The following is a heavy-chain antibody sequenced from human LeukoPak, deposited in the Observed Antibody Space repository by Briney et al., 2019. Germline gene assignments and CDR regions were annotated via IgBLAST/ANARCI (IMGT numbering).Heavy chain of an antibody. CDR1: GFTFSSYE. Sequence: GGSLRLSCAASGFTFSSYEMNWVRQAPGKGLEWVSQISSSGGTKYYADFVKGRFTISRDNAKNSVYLQMNSLRAEDTAVYYCVPADKQWGQGTLVTVSS. CDR2: ISSSGGTK. V-gene: IGHV3-48*03. J-gene: IGHJ4*02. D-gene: IGHD6-13*01. CDR3: VPADKQ.